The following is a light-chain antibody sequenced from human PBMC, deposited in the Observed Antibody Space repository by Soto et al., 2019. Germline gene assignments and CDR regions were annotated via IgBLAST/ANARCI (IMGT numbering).Light chain of an antibody. Sequence: EIVLTQSPGTLSLSPGERATLSCRASQSVSSNYLAWYQQKPGQAPRPLIYGVSSRATGIPDRFTGSGSGTDFTLTISRLEPEDFALYYCQQYGTSLQWTFGQGTKVEIK. J-gene: IGKJ1*01. V-gene: IGKV3-20*01. CDR2: GVS. CDR3: QQYGTSLQWT. CDR1: QSVSSNY.